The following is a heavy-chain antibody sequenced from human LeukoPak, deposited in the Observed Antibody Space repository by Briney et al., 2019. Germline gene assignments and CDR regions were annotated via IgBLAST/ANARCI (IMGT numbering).Heavy chain of an antibody. CDR3: ARSPINPLMDV. Sequence: ASVKVSCKASGYNFINYGITWVRQAPGQGLEWMGWISAYNGNTNYAQKLQGRVTMTTDTSTSTAYMELRSLRSDDTAVYYCARSPINPLMDVWGQGTTVTVSS. J-gene: IGHJ6*02. CDR1: GYNFINYG. V-gene: IGHV1-18*01. CDR2: ISAYNGNT.